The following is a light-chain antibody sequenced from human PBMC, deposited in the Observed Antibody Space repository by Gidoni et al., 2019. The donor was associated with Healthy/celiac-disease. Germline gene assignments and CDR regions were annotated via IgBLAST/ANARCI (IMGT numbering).Light chain of an antibody. CDR3: QQYGSPQYT. Sequence: EIVLTQSPGTLSLSPGERATLSCRASQSVSYSYLAWYQQKLSQAPRLLIDGASSRATGIPARFSGSGSGTDFTLTISRPEPEDFAVYYCQQYGSPQYTFGQGTKLEIK. CDR2: GAS. V-gene: IGKV3-20*01. J-gene: IGKJ2*01. CDR1: QSVSYSY.